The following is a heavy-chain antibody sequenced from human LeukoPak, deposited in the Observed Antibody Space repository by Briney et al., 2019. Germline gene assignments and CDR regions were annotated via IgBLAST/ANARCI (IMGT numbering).Heavy chain of an antibody. CDR1: GFTFSSYS. CDR2: ISSGSGTI. V-gene: IGHV3-48*01. Sequence: PGGSLRLSCAASGFTFSSYSMNWVRQAPGKGLEWVSYISSGSGTIYYADSVKGRFTISRDNAKNSLYLQMNSLRAEDTAVYYCARGLDYWGQGNLVTVSS. CDR3: ARGLDY. J-gene: IGHJ4*02.